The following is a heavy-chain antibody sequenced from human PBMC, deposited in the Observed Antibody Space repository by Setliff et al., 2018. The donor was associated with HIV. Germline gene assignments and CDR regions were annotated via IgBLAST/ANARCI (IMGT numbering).Heavy chain of an antibody. Sequence: SETLSLTCAVYGGSFSGYYWSWIRQPPGKGLEWIGEINHSGSTNYNPSLKSRVTISLDTSKNQFSLKLSSVTAADTAVYYCARGGGYNALFDYWGQGTLVTVSS. D-gene: IGHD5-12*01. J-gene: IGHJ4*02. CDR2: INHSGST. CDR1: GGSFSGYY. V-gene: IGHV4-34*01. CDR3: ARGGGYNALFDY.